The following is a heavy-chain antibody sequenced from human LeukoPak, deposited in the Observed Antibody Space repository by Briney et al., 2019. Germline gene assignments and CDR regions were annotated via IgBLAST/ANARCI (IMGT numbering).Heavy chain of an antibody. J-gene: IGHJ4*02. Sequence: GGSLRLSCAASGFTFSTYALTWVRQASGEGLDWVSTISVSGDSTYYADSVKGRFTISRDNSRNTLYLQMNSLRAEDTAVYYCAKKGGYCNGDSCYSPFDHWGQGTLVTVSS. D-gene: IGHD2-15*01. CDR2: ISVSGDST. CDR1: GFTFSTYA. V-gene: IGHV3-23*01. CDR3: AKKGGYCNGDSCYSPFDH.